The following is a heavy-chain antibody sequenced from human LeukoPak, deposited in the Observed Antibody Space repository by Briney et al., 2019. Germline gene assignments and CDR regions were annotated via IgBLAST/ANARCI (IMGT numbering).Heavy chain of an antibody. J-gene: IGHJ4*02. CDR1: GGSFSGYY. Sequence: SETLSLTCAVYGGSFSGYYWSWIRQPPGKGLEWIGEINHSGSTNYNPSLKGRVTISVDTSKNQFSLKLSSVTAADTAVYYCARARAMVDYWGQGTLVTVSS. CDR2: INHSGST. D-gene: IGHD5-18*01. CDR3: ARARAMVDY. V-gene: IGHV4-34*01.